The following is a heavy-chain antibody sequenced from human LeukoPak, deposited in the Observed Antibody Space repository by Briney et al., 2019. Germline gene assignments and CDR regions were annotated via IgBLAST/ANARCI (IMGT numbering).Heavy chain of an antibody. D-gene: IGHD6-6*01. CDR3: AKFSSEGY. V-gene: IGHV3-30*18. Sequence: PGGSLRLSCAASGFTFSSYGLHWVRQAPGKGLEWVAVISRDGSGRYYADSVEGRFTISRDNSKNTLYLQMNSLRAEDTAVYYCAKFSSEGYWGQGTLVTVSS. CDR2: ISRDGSGR. J-gene: IGHJ4*02. CDR1: GFTFSSYG.